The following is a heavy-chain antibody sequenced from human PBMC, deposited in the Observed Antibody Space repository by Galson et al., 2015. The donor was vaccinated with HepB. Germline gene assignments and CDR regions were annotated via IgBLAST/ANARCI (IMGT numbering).Heavy chain of an antibody. CDR1: GGSITNSY. D-gene: IGHD2-2*01. CDR2: IHHSGST. CDR3: ARDIGHCSTVSCSDYLGY. Sequence: SETLSLTCTVSGGSITNSYWTWIRQTPGKGLEWIGYIHHSGSTVYNPSLKSRVSISLDTSKRQFSLRLTSVNAADTAVYYCARDIGHCSTVSCSDYLGYWGRGTLVTVSS. V-gene: IGHV4-59*01. J-gene: IGHJ4*02.